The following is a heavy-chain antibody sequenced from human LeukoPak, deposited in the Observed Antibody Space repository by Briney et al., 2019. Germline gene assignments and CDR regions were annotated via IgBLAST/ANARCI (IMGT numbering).Heavy chain of an antibody. CDR2: IYHSGST. Sequence: SETLSLTCAVSGYSISSGYYWGWIRQPPGKGLEWIGSIYHSGSTYYNPSLKSRVTISVDTSKNRFSLKLSSVTAADTAVYYCARDRGGAFDIWGQGTMVTVSS. CDR1: GYSISSGYY. D-gene: IGHD3-10*01. J-gene: IGHJ3*02. CDR3: ARDRGGAFDI. V-gene: IGHV4-38-2*02.